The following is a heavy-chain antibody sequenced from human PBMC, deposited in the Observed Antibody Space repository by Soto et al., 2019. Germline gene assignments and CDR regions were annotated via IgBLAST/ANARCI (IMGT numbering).Heavy chain of an antibody. CDR1: GFIFSTYW. Sequence: GGSLRLSCAASGFIFSTYWMTWVRQAPGKGLEWVANIKDDGAENYYVDSVRGRFTISRDNARNLLFLQMNSLRAEDSALYHCARGVHWFDRWGQGTLVTVSS. J-gene: IGHJ5*02. CDR3: ARGVHWFDR. CDR2: IKDDGAEN. V-gene: IGHV3-7*01.